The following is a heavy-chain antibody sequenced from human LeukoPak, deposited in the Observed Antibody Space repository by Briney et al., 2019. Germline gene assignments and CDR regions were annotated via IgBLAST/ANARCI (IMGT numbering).Heavy chain of an antibody. Sequence: SETLSLTCAVYGGSFSGYYWSWIRQPPGKGLEWIGEINHSGSTNYNPSLKSRVTISVDTSKNQFSLKLSSVTVADTAVYYCARGHNFGYYDFWSGSGPPYYHYYGMDVWGQGTTVTVSS. CDR3: ARGHNFGYYDFWSGSGPPYYHYYGMDV. J-gene: IGHJ6*02. CDR1: GGSFSGYY. V-gene: IGHV4-34*01. D-gene: IGHD3-3*01. CDR2: INHSGST.